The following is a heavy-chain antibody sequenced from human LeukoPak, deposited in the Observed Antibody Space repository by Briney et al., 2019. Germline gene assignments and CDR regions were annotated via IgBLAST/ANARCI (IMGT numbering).Heavy chain of an antibody. Sequence: SETLSLTCSVSGGSISSYYWSWIRQPPGKGLEWIGYMYYSGSTNYNPSLKSRVTMSVDTSKNQFSLKLNSVAAADTAVYYCASLSEYCSAGSCYLGWFDPWGQGTLVTVSS. CDR3: ASLSEYCSAGSCYLGWFDP. J-gene: IGHJ5*02. V-gene: IGHV4-59*01. CDR1: GGSISSYY. CDR2: MYYSGST. D-gene: IGHD2-15*01.